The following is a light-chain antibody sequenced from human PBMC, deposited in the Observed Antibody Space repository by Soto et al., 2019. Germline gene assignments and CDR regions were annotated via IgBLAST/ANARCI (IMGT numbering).Light chain of an antibody. CDR3: CSFTSITTYV. CDR1: SSDVGRYSY. CDR2: DVS. Sequence: LTQPRSVSGSPGQSVSISCTGTSSDVGRYSYVSWYQQHPGKAPKLMIYDVSERPSGVPDRFSGSKSGNTASLTISGLQAEDEADYYCCSFTSITTYVFGTGTKVTVL. V-gene: IGLV2-11*01. J-gene: IGLJ1*01.